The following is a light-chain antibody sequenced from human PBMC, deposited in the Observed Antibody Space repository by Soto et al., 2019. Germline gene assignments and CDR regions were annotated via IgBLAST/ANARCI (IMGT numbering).Light chain of an antibody. CDR1: QSISVH. Sequence: DIQMTQYPSSLSASVGDTVTITCRASQSISVHLNWYQQKPGKVPKLLICAASNLQSGVPSSFSGSGSETDFALTISSLQPEDFATYYCQQSYITPYTFGQGTKLQIK. CDR2: AAS. CDR3: QQSYITPYT. V-gene: IGKV1-39*01. J-gene: IGKJ2*01.